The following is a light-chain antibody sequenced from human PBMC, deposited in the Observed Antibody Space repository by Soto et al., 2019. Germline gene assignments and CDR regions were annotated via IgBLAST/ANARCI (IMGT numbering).Light chain of an antibody. J-gene: IGLJ3*02. V-gene: IGLV7-46*01. CDR3: LLYYSGSRPV. CDR2: DTR. Sequence: QAVVTQEPSVTVSPGGTVTLTCGSSTGAVTSGHYPYWFQQKPGQAPRTLIYDTRDKHSWTPARFSGSLLGGKAALTLSGAQPEDEAEYYCLLYYSGSRPVFGGGTKLTVL. CDR1: TGAVTSGHY.